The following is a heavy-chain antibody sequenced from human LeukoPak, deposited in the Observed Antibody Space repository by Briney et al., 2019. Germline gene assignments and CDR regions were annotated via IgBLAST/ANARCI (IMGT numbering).Heavy chain of an antibody. CDR3: ASQRVGSRSLDY. Sequence: GESLRLSCVASGFTFSSYNMNWVRQAPGKGLEWVSLISSTGSTINYADSVKGRFTISRDNSKNSLYLQMNNLRDEDTAVYYCASQRVGSRSLDYWGQGTLVTVSS. CDR2: ISSTGSTI. J-gene: IGHJ4*02. V-gene: IGHV3-48*02. D-gene: IGHD1-26*01. CDR1: GFTFSSYN.